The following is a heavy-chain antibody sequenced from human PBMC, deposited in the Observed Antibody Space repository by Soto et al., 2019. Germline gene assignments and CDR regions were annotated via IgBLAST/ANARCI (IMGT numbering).Heavy chain of an antibody. Sequence: QVQLVQSGAEVKKPGSSVKVSCKASGGTLSSYSINWVRQAPGQGLEWMGGIIPVFGSPSYAQKFQGRVTITADKPTTTAYMELSTLRSEDTAVYYCARLRGNQLTGETYYYYGMEVWGQGTTVTVSS. D-gene: IGHD7-27*01. CDR1: GGTLSSYS. CDR2: IIPVFGSP. CDR3: ARLRGNQLTGETYYYYGMEV. V-gene: IGHV1-69*06. J-gene: IGHJ6*02.